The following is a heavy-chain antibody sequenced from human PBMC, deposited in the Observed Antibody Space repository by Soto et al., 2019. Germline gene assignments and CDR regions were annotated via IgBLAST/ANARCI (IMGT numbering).Heavy chain of an antibody. V-gene: IGHV4-59*01. Sequence: PSETLSLTCTVSGGSISSYYWSWIRRPPGKGLEWIGYIYYSGSTNYNPSLKSRVTISVDTSKNQFSLKLSSVTAADTAVYYCARRYGGNFDYWGQGTPVTVSS. J-gene: IGHJ4*02. CDR3: ARRYGGNFDY. D-gene: IGHD3-16*01. CDR2: IYYSGST. CDR1: GGSISSYY.